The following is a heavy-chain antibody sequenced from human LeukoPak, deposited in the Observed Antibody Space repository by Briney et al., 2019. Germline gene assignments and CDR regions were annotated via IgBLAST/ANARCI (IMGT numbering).Heavy chain of an antibody. J-gene: IGHJ4*02. Sequence: PGGSLRLSCAASGFTFSSYWMHWVRQVPGRGLVWVAHIKSDGSNTNYADSVKGRFTISRDNAENTLFLQMNSLTVEDTAVCYCARDRGYNLDYWGQGTLVTVSS. CDR3: ARDRGYNLDY. V-gene: IGHV3-74*01. CDR1: GFTFSSYW. D-gene: IGHD5-24*01. CDR2: IKSDGSNT.